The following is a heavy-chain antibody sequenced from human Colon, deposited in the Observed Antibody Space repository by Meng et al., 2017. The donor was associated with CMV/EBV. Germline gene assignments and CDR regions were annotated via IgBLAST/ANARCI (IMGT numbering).Heavy chain of an antibody. D-gene: IGHD5-18*01. CDR3: ARDRGHTNGYAFDY. V-gene: IGHV3-53*01. CDR1: GFTVNVNF. Sequence: GGSLRLSCAASGFTVNVNFMTWVRQTPGKGLEWVSVIYSGGTTYYADSVKGRFTISRDTSKNTLYLQMNSLRVEDTAVYYCARDRGHTNGYAFDYWGQGTLVTVSS. J-gene: IGHJ4*02. CDR2: IYSGGTT.